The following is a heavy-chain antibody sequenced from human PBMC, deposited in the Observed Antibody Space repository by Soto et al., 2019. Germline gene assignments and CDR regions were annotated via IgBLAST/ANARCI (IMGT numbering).Heavy chain of an antibody. D-gene: IGHD1-26*01. J-gene: IGHJ4*02. Sequence: QVDLVQSGPEVRKPGASVNVSCKASGYTFSTYGISWVRQAPGQGLEWMGWISAYNHYTNYAQKFQGRGTMTTDTSTNTAYMELRSRRSGDTAMYFCARVGPSREVPYPFESWGQGTLVTVSS. CDR3: ARVGPSREVPYPFES. CDR1: GYTFSTYG. CDR2: ISAYNHYT. V-gene: IGHV1-18*01.